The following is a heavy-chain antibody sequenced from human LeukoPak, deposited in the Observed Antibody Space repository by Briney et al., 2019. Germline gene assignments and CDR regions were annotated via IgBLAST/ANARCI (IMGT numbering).Heavy chain of an antibody. CDR2: IYYSGST. CDR3: ARGEVYYGSGSYYGLGMDV. D-gene: IGHD3-10*01. J-gene: IGHJ6*02. CDR1: GGSISSYY. Sequence: SETLSLTCTVPGGSISSYYWSWIRQPPGKGLEWIGYIYYSGSTNYNPSLKSRVTISVDTSKNQLSLKLSSVTAADTAVYYCARGEVYYGSGSYYGLGMDVWGQGTTVTVSS. V-gene: IGHV4-59*01.